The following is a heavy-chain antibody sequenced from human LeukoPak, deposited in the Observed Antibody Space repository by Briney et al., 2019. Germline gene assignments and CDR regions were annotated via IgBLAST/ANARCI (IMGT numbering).Heavy chain of an antibody. CDR1: GFTFSTYA. CDR2: ISYDGSNK. CDR3: ARGTDIVATDDAFDI. V-gene: IGHV3-30*04. D-gene: IGHD5-12*01. J-gene: IGHJ3*02. Sequence: HPGRSLRLSCAASGFTFSTYAMHWVRQAPGKGLEWVAVISYDGSNKYYADSVKGRFTISRDNSKNTLYLQMNSLRAEDTAVYYCARGTDIVATDDAFDIWGQGTMVTVSS.